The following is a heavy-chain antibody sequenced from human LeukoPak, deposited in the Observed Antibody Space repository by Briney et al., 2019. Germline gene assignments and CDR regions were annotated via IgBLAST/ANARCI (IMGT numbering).Heavy chain of an antibody. D-gene: IGHD2-15*01. CDR3: ARECSGGSCLAY. Sequence: PSETLSLTCAVDGGSFSGYYWSWIRQPPGHGLEWIGEINHSGSTNDNPSFTSRVTISLDPSKNQFSLTLSSVPAPDTAVYYCARECSGGSCLAYWGPGTLVTVSS. V-gene: IGHV4-34*01. CDR1: GGSFSGYY. J-gene: IGHJ4*02. CDR2: INHSGST.